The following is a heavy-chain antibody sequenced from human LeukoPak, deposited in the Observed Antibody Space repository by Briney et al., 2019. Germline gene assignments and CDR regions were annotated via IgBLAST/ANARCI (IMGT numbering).Heavy chain of an antibody. Sequence: GGSLRLSCAASGFTFSSYAMHWVRQAPGKGLEWVAVISYDGSNKYYADSVKGRFTISRDNSKNTLYLQMNSLRAEDTAVYYCAREFVGSGSPLYYYYYMDVWGKGTTVTVSS. V-gene: IGHV3-30-3*01. CDR1: GFTFSSYA. D-gene: IGHD3-10*01. CDR3: AREFVGSGSPLYYYYYMDV. CDR2: ISYDGSNK. J-gene: IGHJ6*03.